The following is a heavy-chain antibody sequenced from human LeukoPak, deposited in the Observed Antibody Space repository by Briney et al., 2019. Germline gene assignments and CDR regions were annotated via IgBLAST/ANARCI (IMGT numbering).Heavy chain of an antibody. Sequence: SETLSLTCTVSGYSISSGYYWGWIRQPPGKGLEWIGSIYHSGSTYYNPSLKSRVTISVDTSKNQFSLKLSSVTAADTAVYYCARGALLWFGTKMEYYFDYWGQGTPLTVSS. V-gene: IGHV4-38-2*02. CDR1: GYSISSGYY. J-gene: IGHJ4*02. CDR2: IYHSGST. D-gene: IGHD3-10*01. CDR3: ARGALLWFGTKMEYYFDY.